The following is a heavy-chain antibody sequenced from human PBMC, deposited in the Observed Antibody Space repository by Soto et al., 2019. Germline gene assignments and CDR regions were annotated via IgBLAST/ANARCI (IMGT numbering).Heavy chain of an antibody. CDR1: GGSISSYY. D-gene: IGHD1-26*01. J-gene: IGHJ4*02. V-gene: IGHV4-59*12. Sequence: PSETLTLTCTVSGGSISSYYWSWIRQPPGKGLEWIGYIDYSGSTNYNPSLKSRVTISVDTSKNQFSLNLSSVTAADTAVYYCARTAYSGSYCLDYWGQGTLVTVS. CDR3: ARTAYSGSYCLDY. CDR2: IDYSGST.